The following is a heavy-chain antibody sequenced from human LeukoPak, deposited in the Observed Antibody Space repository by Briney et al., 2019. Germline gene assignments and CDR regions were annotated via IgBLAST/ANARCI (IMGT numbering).Heavy chain of an antibody. CDR1: GYTFTNYY. CDR3: ATDPTTAGTTRFGY. J-gene: IGHJ4*02. V-gene: IGHV1-2*02. CDR2: INPIGGST. Sequence: GASVKVSCKASGYTFTNYYMHWVRQAPGQGLEWMGFINPIGGSTSYAQKFQGRVTMTRDTSISTAYMELSRLTSDDTAVYYCATDPTTAGTTRFGYWGQGTLVTVSS. D-gene: IGHD1-1*01.